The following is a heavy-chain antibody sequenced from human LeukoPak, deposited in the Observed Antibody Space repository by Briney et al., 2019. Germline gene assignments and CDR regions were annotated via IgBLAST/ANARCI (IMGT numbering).Heavy chain of an antibody. CDR2: ISWNSGSI. CDR1: GFTFSSYA. V-gene: IGHV3-9*01. CDR3: AKDPGRVTATRAEYFQH. J-gene: IGHJ1*01. D-gene: IGHD2-21*02. Sequence: GGSLRLSCAASGFTFSSYAMHWVRQAPGKGLEWVSGISWNSGSIGYADSVKGRFTISRDNAKNSLYLQMNSLRAEDTALYYCAKDPGRVTATRAEYFQHWGQGTLVTVSS.